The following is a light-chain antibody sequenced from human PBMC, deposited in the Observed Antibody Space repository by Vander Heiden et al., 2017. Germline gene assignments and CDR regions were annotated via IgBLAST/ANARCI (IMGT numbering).Light chain of an antibody. V-gene: IGKV1-33*01. CDR3: QQYYLPPYT. Sequence: DIQMTQSLSSLSASVGDRVTITCQASQDIATYVIWFQQKSGKAPKALIYDASSLETGISSRFSGSKTGTEFTFIISGLQPEDFATYYCQQYYLPPYTFGQGTKLEIK. CDR2: DAS. J-gene: IGKJ2*01. CDR1: QDIATY.